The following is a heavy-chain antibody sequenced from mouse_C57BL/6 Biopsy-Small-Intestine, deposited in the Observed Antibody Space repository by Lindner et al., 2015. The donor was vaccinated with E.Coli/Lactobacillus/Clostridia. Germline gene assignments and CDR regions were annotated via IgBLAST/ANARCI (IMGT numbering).Heavy chain of an antibody. CDR3: SSDSSGTVPFYYAMDY. D-gene: IGHD3-2*02. Sequence: VQLQESGAELVRPGASVKLSCTASGFNIKDYYIHWVKQRPEQGLEWIGRIDPEDGDAEYGPKFQDKATVTVDISSNTAYLQLSSLTSEDTAVYYCSSDSSGTVPFYYAMDYWGQGTSVTVSS. CDR2: IDPEDGDA. J-gene: IGHJ4*01. CDR1: GFNIKDYY. V-gene: IGHV14-1*01.